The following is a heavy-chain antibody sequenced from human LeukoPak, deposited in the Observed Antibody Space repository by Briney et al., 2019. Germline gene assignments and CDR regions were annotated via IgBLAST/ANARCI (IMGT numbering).Heavy chain of an antibody. D-gene: IGHD1-1*01. CDR1: GYTFTGYY. CDR3: ARDYGTSQTGPGDFNWFDP. CDR2: INPDSGGT. V-gene: IGHV1-2*02. Sequence: ASVKVSCKASGYTFTGYYMHWVRQAPGQGLEWMGWINPDSGGTNYAQKFQGRVTMTRDTSISTAYMELSRLRSDDTAVYYCARDYGTSQTGPGDFNWFDPWGQGTLVTVSS. J-gene: IGHJ5*02.